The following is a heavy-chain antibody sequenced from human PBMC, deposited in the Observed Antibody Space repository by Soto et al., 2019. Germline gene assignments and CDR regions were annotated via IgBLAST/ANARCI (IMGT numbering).Heavy chain of an antibody. D-gene: IGHD3-10*01. V-gene: IGHV3-23*01. J-gene: IGHJ4*02. CDR3: AKMLTMARGVTGLIDFAF. CDR1: GFSFSNYA. CDR2: ISGPGSTI. Sequence: VHLLEAGGNVIQPGGSLRLSCAASGFSFSNYAMSWVRQAPGQGLEWLSAISGPGSTIYYADSVKGRFTISRDNSKNTLYLQMNSLTGEDTAVYYCAKMLTMARGVTGLIDFAFWGQGTIVTVS.